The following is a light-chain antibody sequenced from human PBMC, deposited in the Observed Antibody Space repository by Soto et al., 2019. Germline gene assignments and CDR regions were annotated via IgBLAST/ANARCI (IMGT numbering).Light chain of an antibody. CDR2: GAS. CDR3: QQYTDSRT. J-gene: IGKJ1*01. V-gene: IGKV3-15*01. Sequence: EIVMTQSPATLSVSPGERATLSCRASQSVSSNLAWYQQKPGQAPRLLIYGASTRATGIPARFSGSGSGTEFTLTISSLQSEDFAVYYCQQYTDSRTFGQGTKVEIK. CDR1: QSVSSN.